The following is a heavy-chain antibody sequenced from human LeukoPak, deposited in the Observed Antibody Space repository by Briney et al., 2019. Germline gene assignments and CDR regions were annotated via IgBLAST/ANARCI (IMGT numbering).Heavy chain of an antibody. CDR3: ARIRGYSYIDY. J-gene: IGHJ4*02. CDR2: IYTSGST. Sequence: SETLSLTCTVSGGSISSGSYYWSWIRQPAGKGLEWIGRIYTSGSTNYNPSLKSRVTISVDTSKNQFSLKLSSVTAADTAVYYCARIRGYSYIDYWGQGTLVTVSS. D-gene: IGHD5-18*01. CDR1: GGSISSGSYY. V-gene: IGHV4-61*02.